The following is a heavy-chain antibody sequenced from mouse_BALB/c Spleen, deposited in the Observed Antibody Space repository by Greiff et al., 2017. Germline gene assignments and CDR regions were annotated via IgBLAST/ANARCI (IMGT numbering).Heavy chain of an antibody. V-gene: IGHV5-4*02. CDR1: GFTFSDYY. Sequence: EVQLVESGGGLVKPGGSLKLSCAASGFTFSDYYMYWVRQTPEKRLEWVATISDGGSYTYYPDSVKGRFTISRDNAKNNLYLQMSSLKSEDTAMYYCARDGGNSAYWGQGTLVTVSA. D-gene: IGHD1-1*02. CDR3: ARDGGNSAY. CDR2: ISDGGSYT. J-gene: IGHJ3*01.